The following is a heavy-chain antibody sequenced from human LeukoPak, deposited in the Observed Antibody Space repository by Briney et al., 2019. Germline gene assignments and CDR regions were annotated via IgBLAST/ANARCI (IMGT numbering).Heavy chain of an antibody. CDR2: IYYSGST. Sequence: SETLSLTCTVSGGSISSYYWSWLRQPPGKGLEWVGYIYYSGSTNYNPSRKSRVTISLDTSKNQFSLKLSSVTAADTAVYYCARDMGYYGSGSWGMDVWGQGTTVTVSS. CDR3: ARDMGYYGSGSWGMDV. V-gene: IGHV4-59*01. J-gene: IGHJ6*02. CDR1: GGSISSYY. D-gene: IGHD3-10*01.